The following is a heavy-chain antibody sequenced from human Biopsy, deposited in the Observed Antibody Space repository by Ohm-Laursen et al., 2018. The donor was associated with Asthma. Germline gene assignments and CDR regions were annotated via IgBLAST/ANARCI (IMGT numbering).Heavy chain of an antibody. Sequence: SVKVSCKSLGGTFNTYVIGWVRQTPGQGLEWMGGINSVFGTTTYPQKSQDRVTITADDSTSTVYMELSSLRSEDTAVYYCARKAGSCISRTCYSLDFWGQGTLVTVSS. CDR3: ARKAGSCISRTCYSLDF. J-gene: IGHJ4*02. D-gene: IGHD2-2*01. CDR1: GGTFNTYV. V-gene: IGHV1-69*13. CDR2: INSVFGTT.